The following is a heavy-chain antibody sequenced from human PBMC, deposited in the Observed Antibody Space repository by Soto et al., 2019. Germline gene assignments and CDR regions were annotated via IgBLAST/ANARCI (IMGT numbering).Heavy chain of an antibody. CDR3: ARDGGSGYGVFDY. D-gene: IGHD3-22*01. J-gene: IGHJ4*02. Sequence: QVQLQESGPGLVKPSQTLSLTCTVSGGSISSGNYFWSWIRQHPGKGLEWIGYIYYSGSTYYNPSLKSRVTISVDTSKNQFSLKLSSVTAADTAVYYCARDGGSGYGVFDYWGQGTLVTVSS. CDR2: IYYSGST. CDR1: GGSISSGNYF. V-gene: IGHV4-31*03.